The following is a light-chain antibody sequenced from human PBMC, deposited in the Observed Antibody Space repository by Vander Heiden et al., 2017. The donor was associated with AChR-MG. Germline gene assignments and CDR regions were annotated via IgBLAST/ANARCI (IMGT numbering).Light chain of an antibody. CDR3: AAWDDSLSGLL. CDR2: RNN. CDR1: SSNIGSNY. Sequence: SVLTQPHSASGTPGPRVTLPCSGGSSNIGSNYVYWYQQLPGTAPKLLIFRNNQRPSGVHDRFSGSKSGSSASLAISGLRSEDEADYYCAAWDDSLSGLLFGGGTKLTVL. J-gene: IGLJ2*01. V-gene: IGLV1-47*01.